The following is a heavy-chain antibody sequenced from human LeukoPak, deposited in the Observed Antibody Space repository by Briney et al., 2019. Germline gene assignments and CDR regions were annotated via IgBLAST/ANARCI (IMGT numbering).Heavy chain of an antibody. Sequence: SETLSLTCIVSGGSISSYYWSWIRQPAGKGLEWIGRIYTSGSTNYNPSLKSRVTMSVDTSKNQFSLKLSSVTAADTAVYYCARGLGSDCSSTSCHFDYWGQGTLVTVSS. CDR3: ARGLGSDCSSTSCHFDY. CDR2: IYTSGST. D-gene: IGHD2-2*01. V-gene: IGHV4-4*07. J-gene: IGHJ4*02. CDR1: GGSISSYY.